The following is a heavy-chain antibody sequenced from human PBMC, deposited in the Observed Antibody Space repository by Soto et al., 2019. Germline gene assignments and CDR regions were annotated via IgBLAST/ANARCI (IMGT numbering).Heavy chain of an antibody. CDR2: MNPNSGNT. CDR3: ARTTIEYSSSSPSYYYYMDV. CDR1: GYTFTSYD. Sequence: ASVKVSCKASGYTFTSYDINWVRRATGQGLEWMGWMNPNSGNTGYAQKFQGRVTMTRNTSISTAYMELSSLRSEDTAVYYCARTTIEYSSSSPSYYYYMDVWGKGTTVTVSS. V-gene: IGHV1-8*01. J-gene: IGHJ6*03. D-gene: IGHD6-6*01.